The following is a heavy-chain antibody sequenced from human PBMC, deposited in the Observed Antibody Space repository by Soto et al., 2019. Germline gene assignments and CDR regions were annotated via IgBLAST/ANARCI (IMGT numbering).Heavy chain of an antibody. CDR1: GFTFSTYA. D-gene: IGHD1-1*01. J-gene: IGHJ4*02. CDR2: ISNSGGAT. Sequence: PGGSLRLSCAASGFTFSTYAMTWVRQAPGKGLEWVSAISNSGGATFYADSVKGRSTISRDNSKNRLYLQMNSLRVDEDTAVYYCARIGTASNSNDWGQGTQVTVSS. CDR3: ARIGTASNSND. V-gene: IGHV3-23*01.